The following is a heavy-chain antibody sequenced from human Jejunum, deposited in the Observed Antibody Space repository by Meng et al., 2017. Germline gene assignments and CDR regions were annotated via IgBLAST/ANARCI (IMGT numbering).Heavy chain of an antibody. D-gene: IGHD1-1*01. CDR2: LYHSVST. CDR1: GFSISSGNY. J-gene: IGHJ4*02. Sequence: SETLSLTCTVSGFSISSGNYWGWIRQPPGKGLEWIGSLYHSVSTYYNPSLKSRLTISVDTSKNQFSLRLTSVTAADTALYYCTRDIGGGTQDYWGQGTLVPSPQ. V-gene: IGHV4-38-2*02. CDR3: TRDIGGGTQDY.